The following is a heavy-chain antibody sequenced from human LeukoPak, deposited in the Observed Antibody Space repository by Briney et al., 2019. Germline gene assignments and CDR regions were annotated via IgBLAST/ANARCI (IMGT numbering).Heavy chain of an antibody. CDR3: ARDNRWKQLVLVFSYMDV. Sequence: GGSLRLSCAASGFTFSSYSMNWVRQAPGKGLEWVSSISSSSSYIYYADSVKGRFTISRDNAKNSLYLQMNSLRAEDTAVYYCARDNRWKQLVLVFSYMDVWGKGTTVTVSS. CDR1: GFTFSSYS. D-gene: IGHD6-13*01. CDR2: ISSSSSYI. V-gene: IGHV3-21*01. J-gene: IGHJ6*03.